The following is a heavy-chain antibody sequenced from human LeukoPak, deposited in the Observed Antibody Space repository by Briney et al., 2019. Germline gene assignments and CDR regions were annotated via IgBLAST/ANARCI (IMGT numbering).Heavy chain of an antibody. Sequence: GGPLRLSCAASGFTFSTYSMNWVRQAPGKGLEWVSYISSSSSTIYYADSVKGRFTISRDNAKDSLYLQMNSLRAEDTAVYYCARGPRRITIFGVDPNWFDPWGQGTLVTVSS. CDR1: GFTFSTYS. CDR3: ARGPRRITIFGVDPNWFDP. J-gene: IGHJ5*02. CDR2: ISSSSSTI. D-gene: IGHD3-3*01. V-gene: IGHV3-48*01.